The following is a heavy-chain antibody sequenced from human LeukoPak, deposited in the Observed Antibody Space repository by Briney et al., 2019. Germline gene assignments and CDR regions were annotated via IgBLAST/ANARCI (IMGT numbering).Heavy chain of an antibody. CDR3: ARHLIIVDKGDAFDI. CDR2: IYTSGST. Sequence: SETQSLTCTVSGGSVSSYYWSWIRQPPGKGLEWIGYIYTSGSTNYNPSLKSRVTISVDTSKNQFSLKLSSVTAADTAVYYCARHLIIVDKGDAFDIWGQGTMVTVSS. V-gene: IGHV4-4*09. CDR1: GGSVSSYY. D-gene: IGHD3-22*01. J-gene: IGHJ3*02.